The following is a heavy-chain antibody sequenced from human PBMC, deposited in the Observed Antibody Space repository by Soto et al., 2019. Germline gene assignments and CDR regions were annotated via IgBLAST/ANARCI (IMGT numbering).Heavy chain of an antibody. CDR3: ARVRPETGDYYYGMAV. CDR1: GGTFSSYT. J-gene: IGHJ6*02. D-gene: IGHD6-6*01. CDR2: IIPILGIA. Sequence: QVQLVQSGAEVKKPGSSVKVSCKASGGTFSSYTISWVRQAPGQGLEWMGRIIPILGIANYAQKFQGRVTITADKSTSTAYMEPSSLRSEDTAVYYCARVRPETGDYYYGMAVWGQGTTVTVSS. V-gene: IGHV1-69*02.